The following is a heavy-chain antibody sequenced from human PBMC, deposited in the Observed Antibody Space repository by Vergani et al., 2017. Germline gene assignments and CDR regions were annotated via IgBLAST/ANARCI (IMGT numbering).Heavy chain of an antibody. Sequence: QITLKESGPTLVKPTQTLTLTCTFSGFSLNTRGVSVAWIRQPPGKALDWLALLYWNDDQNYSTSLNNRVTITKDTSKNQLVLTMTNMDYVDTVTYYCVYSKTKCVTTGCFYPFYYYYYMDVWGKGTTVTVSS. J-gene: IGHJ6*03. V-gene: IGHV2-5*04. CDR2: LYWNDDQ. D-gene: IGHD4-11*01. CDR1: GFSLNTRGVS. CDR3: VYSKTKCVTTGCFYPFYYYYYMDV.